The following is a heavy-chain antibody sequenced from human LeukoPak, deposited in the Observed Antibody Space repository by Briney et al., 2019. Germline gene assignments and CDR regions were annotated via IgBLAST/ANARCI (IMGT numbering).Heavy chain of an antibody. J-gene: IGHJ4*02. CDR3: AKDGLGYCSGGSCQRLAY. CDR1: GFTLSSYA. Sequence: GGSLRLSCAASGFTLSSYAMSWVRQAPGKGLEWVSAISGSGGSTYYADSVKGRFTISRDNSKNTLYLQMNSLRAEDTAVYYCAKDGLGYCSGGSCQRLAYWGQGTLVTVSS. D-gene: IGHD2-15*01. V-gene: IGHV3-23*01. CDR2: ISGSGGST.